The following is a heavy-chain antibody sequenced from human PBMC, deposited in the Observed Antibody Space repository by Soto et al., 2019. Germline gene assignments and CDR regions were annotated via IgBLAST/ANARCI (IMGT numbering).Heavy chain of an antibody. CDR1: GGSFSGYY. V-gene: IGHV4-34*01. Sequence: SETLSLTCAVYGGSFSGYYWSWIRQPPGKGLEWIGEINHSGSTYYNPSLQSRVTISVDTSNNHFSLKLSSATAADTAVYYCAAYDILTVYFPQYSFDYWGQGALVTVSS. CDR2: INHSGST. J-gene: IGHJ4*02. CDR3: AAYDILTVYFPQYSFDY. D-gene: IGHD3-9*01.